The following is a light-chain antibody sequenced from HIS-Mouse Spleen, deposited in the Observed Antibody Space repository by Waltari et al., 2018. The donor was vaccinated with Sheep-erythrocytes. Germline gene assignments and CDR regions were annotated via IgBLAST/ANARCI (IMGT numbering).Light chain of an antibody. CDR2: DAS. J-gene: IGKJ4*01. CDR1: QDISNY. Sequence: DIQMTQSPSSLSASVGDRVTITCQASQDISNYLNWYQQKPRKAPKLLIYDASNLETGVPSRFSGSGSGTDFTFTISSLQPEDIATYYCQQYDNLLTFGGGTK. CDR3: QQYDNLLT. V-gene: IGKV1-33*01.